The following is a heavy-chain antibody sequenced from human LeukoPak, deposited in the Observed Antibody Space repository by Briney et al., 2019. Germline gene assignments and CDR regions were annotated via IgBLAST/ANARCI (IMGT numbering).Heavy chain of an antibody. CDR2: ISWNSGSI. Sequence: GGSLRLSCAASGFTFDDYAMHWVRQAPGKGLEWVSGISWNSGSIGYADSVKGRFTISRDNAKNSLYLQMNSLRAEDTALYYCAKGTSGLDYWGQGTLVTVSS. CDR1: GFTFDDYA. D-gene: IGHD6-25*01. J-gene: IGHJ4*02. V-gene: IGHV3-9*01. CDR3: AKGTSGLDY.